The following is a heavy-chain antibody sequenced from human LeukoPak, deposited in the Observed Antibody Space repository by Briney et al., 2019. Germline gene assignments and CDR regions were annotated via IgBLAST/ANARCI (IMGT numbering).Heavy chain of an antibody. CDR1: GGSISNYY. CDR2: IYYSGST. V-gene: IGHV4-59*08. CDR3: ARQLGYGMDV. J-gene: IGHJ6*02. D-gene: IGHD3-16*01. Sequence: KTSETLSLTCTVSGGSISNYYWSWIRQPPGRGLGWIGYIYYSGSTNYNPSLKSRVTISVDTSNNQFSLKLNSVTAADTAVYYCARQLGYGMDVWGQGTTVTVSS.